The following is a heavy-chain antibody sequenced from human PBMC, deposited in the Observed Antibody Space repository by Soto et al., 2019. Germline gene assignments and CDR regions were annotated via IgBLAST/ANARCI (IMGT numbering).Heavy chain of an antibody. J-gene: IGHJ6*02. Sequence: EVQLVESRGGLVKPGGSLRLSCAASGFTFTDYTMDWVRQAPGKGLEWVSSLSSGDTYKDYADSVKGRFTISRDNAKNLLYLQMNSLRAEDTAVYYCATSLKVPWYLYGLDVWGHGTTVIVSS. CDR1: GFTFTDYT. D-gene: IGHD2-2*01. V-gene: IGHV3-21*06. CDR3: ATSLKVPWYLYGLDV. CDR2: LSSGDTYK.